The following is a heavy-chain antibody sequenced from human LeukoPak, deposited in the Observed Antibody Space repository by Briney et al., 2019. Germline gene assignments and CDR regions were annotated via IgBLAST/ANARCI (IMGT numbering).Heavy chain of an antibody. CDR2: INQNGGEK. Sequence: GGSLRLSCAVSGFISSDYWMNWVRQAPGKGLEWVASINQNGGEKSYVDSVKGRFTISRDNTKNSVYLQMSSLRAEDTAVYYCARDGTAPGLYFDSWGQGTLVTVSS. D-gene: IGHD6-13*01. CDR1: GFISSDYW. V-gene: IGHV3-7*01. CDR3: ARDGTAPGLYFDS. J-gene: IGHJ4*01.